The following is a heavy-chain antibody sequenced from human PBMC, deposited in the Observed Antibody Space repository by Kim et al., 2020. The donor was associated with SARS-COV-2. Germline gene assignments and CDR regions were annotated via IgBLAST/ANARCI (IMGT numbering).Heavy chain of an antibody. CDR2: IYFGGTT. CDR1: GVSINSVVYY. V-gene: IGHV4-39*02. J-gene: IGHJ6*03. CDR3: ARERVEADYYYYYLDV. Sequence: SETLSLTCTVSGVSINSVVYYWGWIRKPPGQGLEWIGRIYFGGTTYYNPSLKSRVTISADTSKNQISLKLTSVPAAATAVYYCARERVEADYYYYYLDV. D-gene: IGHD3-3*01.